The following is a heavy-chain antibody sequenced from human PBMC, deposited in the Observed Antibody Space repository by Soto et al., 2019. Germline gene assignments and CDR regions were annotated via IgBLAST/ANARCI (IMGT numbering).Heavy chain of an antibody. CDR2: IYHNGRT. CDR1: GIPISSYDW. D-gene: IGHD3-10*01. J-gene: IGHJ5*02. V-gene: IGHV4-4*02. CDR3: ARGTLIGSSTRNWFDP. Sequence: QVHLEESGPGLVRPSGTLALICNVSGIPISSYDWWTWVRQTPGKGMERIGEIYHNGRTNYNPSLKSRVSLSFDKSKNQFSLNLPSLTAADTAVYYCARGTLIGSSTRNWFDPWGPGTQVTVSS.